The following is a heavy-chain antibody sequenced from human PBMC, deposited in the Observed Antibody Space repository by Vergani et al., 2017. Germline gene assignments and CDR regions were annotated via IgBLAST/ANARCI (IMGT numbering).Heavy chain of an antibody. J-gene: IGHJ6*04. V-gene: IGHV3-73*01. CDR2: IRDKAYNYAT. D-gene: IGHD3/OR15-3a*01. Sequence: DVQLVESGGDLVQPGGSLRLSCAASGFTFSSYSMNWVRQAPGKGLEWIGRIRDKAYNYATVYAVSVKGRFTISRDDSKKTAYLQMNGLTTEDTAVYYCFYDFWAGYDSGDVWGKGTTVTVSS. CDR1: GFTFSSYS. CDR3: FYDFWAGYDSGDV.